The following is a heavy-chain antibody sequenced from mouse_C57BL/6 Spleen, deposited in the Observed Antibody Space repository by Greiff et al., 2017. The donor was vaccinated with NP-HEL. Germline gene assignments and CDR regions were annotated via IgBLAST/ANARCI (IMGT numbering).Heavy chain of an antibody. V-gene: IGHV1-85*01. D-gene: IGHD3-3*01. CDR3: ARGGLRYFDV. Sequence: VQGVESGPELVKPGASVKLSCKASGYTFTSYDINWVKQRPGQGLEWIGWIYPRDGSTKYNEKFKGKATLTVDTSSRTAYMELHSLTSEDSAVYVCARGGLRYFDVWGTGTTVTVSS. CDR1: GYTFTSYD. J-gene: IGHJ1*03. CDR2: IYPRDGST.